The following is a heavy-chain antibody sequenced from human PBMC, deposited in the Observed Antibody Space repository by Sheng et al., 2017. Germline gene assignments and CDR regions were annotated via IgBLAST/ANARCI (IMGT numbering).Heavy chain of an antibody. CDR3: AREREDGYHSAFEI. CDR2: IIPILRLV. V-gene: IGHV1-69*10. D-gene: IGHD2-21*01. Sequence: QVRLVQSGAEVKKPGSSVKVSCKASGGTFSNYAISWVRQAPGQGLEWMGGIIPILRLVDYGQKFQGRLTISEDRGTATVYMELSSLTSDDTAVYYCAREREDGYHSAFEIWGQGTIVTVSS. CDR1: GGTFSNYA. J-gene: IGHJ3*02.